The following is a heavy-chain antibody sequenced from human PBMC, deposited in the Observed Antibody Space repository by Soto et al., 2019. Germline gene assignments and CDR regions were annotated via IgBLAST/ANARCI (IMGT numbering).Heavy chain of an antibody. V-gene: IGHV3-48*02. D-gene: IGHD2-21*01. CDR1: GFTFSSYS. Sequence: PGGSLRLSCAASGFTFSSYSMNWVRQAPGKGLEWVSFISSGSGTIYYADSVKGRFTISRDNAKNSLYLQMNSLRDEDTAIYYCTKDSHCGIISPNHDHWGQGT. J-gene: IGHJ4*02. CDR2: ISSGSGTI. CDR3: TKDSHCGIISPNHDH.